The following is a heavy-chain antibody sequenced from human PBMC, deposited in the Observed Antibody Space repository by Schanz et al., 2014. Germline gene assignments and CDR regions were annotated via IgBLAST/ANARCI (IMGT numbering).Heavy chain of an antibody. CDR2: ISAYTNNT. J-gene: IGHJ4*02. D-gene: IGHD6-13*01. V-gene: IGHV1-18*01. CDR1: RYTFNTYG. Sequence: QGQLVQSGPEVKEPGASVKVSCEASRYTFNTYGLNWVRQAPGQGLEWMGWISAYTNNTNYAQKVQGRVTMTTDTSTGTAYMELSSLRSEDTAVYYCASSGAGYSSSWDFDYWGQGTLVTVSS. CDR3: ASSGAGYSSSWDFDY.